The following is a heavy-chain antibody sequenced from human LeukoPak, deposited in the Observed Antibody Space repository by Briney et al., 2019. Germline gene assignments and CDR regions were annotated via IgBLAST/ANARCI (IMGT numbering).Heavy chain of an antibody. D-gene: IGHD2/OR15-2a*01. CDR1: GFAFSSYE. CDR3: ARALLRLNWFDP. CDR2: ISSSGSTI. J-gene: IGHJ5*02. V-gene: IGHV3-48*03. Sequence: PGGSLRLSCAASGFAFSSYEMNWVRQAPGKGLGWVSYISSSGSTIYYADSVKGRFTISRDNAKNSLYLQMNSLRAEDTAVYYCARALLRLNWFDPWGQGTLVTVSS.